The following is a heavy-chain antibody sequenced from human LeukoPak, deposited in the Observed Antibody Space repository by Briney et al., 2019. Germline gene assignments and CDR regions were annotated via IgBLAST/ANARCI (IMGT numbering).Heavy chain of an antibody. CDR1: GYTFTGYY. CDR2: INPNSGGT. D-gene: IGHD6-25*01. Sequence: ASVKVSCKASGYTFTGYYMHWVRQAPGQGLEWMGWINPNSGGTNYAQKFQGRVTMTRDTSISTAYMELSRLRSDDTAVYYCARVPKSSYNSGSGYWGQGTLVTVSS. CDR3: ARVPKSSYNSGSGY. J-gene: IGHJ4*02. V-gene: IGHV1-2*02.